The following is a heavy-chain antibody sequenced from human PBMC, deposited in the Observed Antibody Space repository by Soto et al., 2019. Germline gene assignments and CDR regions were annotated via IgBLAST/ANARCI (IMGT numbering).Heavy chain of an antibody. Sequence: TETLSLTCTVSGGSISSRSYYWGWIRQPPGKGLEWIGNIYYSGTTYHSPSLKSRVTMSVDTSKNQFSLKLTSVTAADSAVYYCARQWGGLAYPSFYCMDFSGQGTTVTVSS. CDR1: GGSISSRSYY. CDR3: ARQWGGLAYPSFYCMDF. J-gene: IGHJ6*03. V-gene: IGHV4-39*01. D-gene: IGHD1-26*01. CDR2: IYYSGTT.